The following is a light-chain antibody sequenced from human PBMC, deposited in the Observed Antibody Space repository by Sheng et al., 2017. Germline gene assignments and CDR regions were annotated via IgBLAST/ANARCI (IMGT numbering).Light chain of an antibody. CDR2: DAS. J-gene: IGKJ4*01. CDR1: QGISSA. CDR3: QQFDSYLT. Sequence: IQMTQSPSSLSASVGDRVTITCRASQGISSALAWYQQKPGKAPRLLIYDASSLESGVPSRFSGSGSGTDFTLTVNSLQPEDFATYYCQQFDSYLTFGGGTKVEIK. V-gene: IGKV1-13*02.